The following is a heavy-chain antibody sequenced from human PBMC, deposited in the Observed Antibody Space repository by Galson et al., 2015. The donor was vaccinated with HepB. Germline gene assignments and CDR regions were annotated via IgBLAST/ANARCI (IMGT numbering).Heavy chain of an antibody. CDR3: ARDQRGGLWFGELSPKDFFDY. J-gene: IGHJ4*02. D-gene: IGHD3-10*01. Sequence: ETLSLTCTVSGGSISSSSYYWGWIRQPPGKGLEWIGSIYYSGSTYYNPSLKSRVTISVDTSKNQFSLKLSSVTAADTAVYYCARDQRGGLWFGELSPKDFFDYWGQGTLVTVSS. CDR2: IYYSGST. V-gene: IGHV4-39*07. CDR1: GGSISSSSYY.